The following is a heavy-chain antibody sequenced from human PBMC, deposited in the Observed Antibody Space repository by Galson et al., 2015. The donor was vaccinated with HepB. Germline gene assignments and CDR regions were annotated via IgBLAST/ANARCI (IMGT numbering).Heavy chain of an antibody. CDR2: ISSSSSYI. Sequence: SLRLSCAASGFTFSRYSMNWVRQAPGKGLEWVSSISSSSSYIYYADSVKGRFTISRDNAKNSLYLQMNSLRAEDTAVYYCARAGYDSSNGEEYYYYGMDVWGQGTTVTVSS. CDR1: GFTFSRYS. D-gene: IGHD3-22*01. J-gene: IGHJ6*02. CDR3: ARAGYDSSNGEEYYYYGMDV. V-gene: IGHV3-21*01.